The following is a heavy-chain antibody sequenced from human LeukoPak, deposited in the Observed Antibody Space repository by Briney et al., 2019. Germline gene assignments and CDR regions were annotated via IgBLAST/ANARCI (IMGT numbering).Heavy chain of an antibody. J-gene: IGHJ4*02. CDR2: MNPNSGNT. D-gene: IGHD1-26*01. CDR3: ARGPVGATQFDY. CDR1: GYTFTSYD. Sequence: ASVKVSCKASGYTFTSYDINWVRQAPGQGLEWMGWMNPNSGNTGYAQKFQGRVTITRNTSISTAYMELSSLRSEDTAVYYCARGPVGATQFDYWGQGTLVTVSS. V-gene: IGHV1-8*03.